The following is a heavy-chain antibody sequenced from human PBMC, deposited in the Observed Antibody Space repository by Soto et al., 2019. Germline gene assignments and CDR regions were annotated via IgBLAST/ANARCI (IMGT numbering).Heavy chain of an antibody. CDR1: GFTFSSYA. V-gene: IGHV3-30-3*01. CDR3: ASDPQMATIPHYFDN. CDR2: ISYDGSNK. J-gene: IGHJ4*02. D-gene: IGHD5-12*01. Sequence: QVQLVESGGGVVQPGRSLRLSCAASGFTFSSYAMHWVRQAPGKGLEWVAVISYDGSNKYYADSVKGRFTISRDNSKNTRYLQMNSLRAEDTAVYYCASDPQMATIPHYFDNWAREPWSPSPQ.